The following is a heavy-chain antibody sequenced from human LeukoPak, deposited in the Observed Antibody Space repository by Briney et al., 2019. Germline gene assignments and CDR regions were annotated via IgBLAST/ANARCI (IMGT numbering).Heavy chain of an antibody. CDR2: ISGYNGNT. J-gene: IGHJ3*02. V-gene: IGHV1-18*01. D-gene: IGHD3-10*01. CDR1: GYTFTTYG. Sequence: ASVNVSCKPSGYTFTTYGILWVRQAPGQGLEWMGWISGYNGNTNFARKLQGRVTMTTDTSTSTAYMELRSLRSDDTAVYYCARSLTIREGDAFDIWGQGTMVTVSS. CDR3: ARSLTIREGDAFDI.